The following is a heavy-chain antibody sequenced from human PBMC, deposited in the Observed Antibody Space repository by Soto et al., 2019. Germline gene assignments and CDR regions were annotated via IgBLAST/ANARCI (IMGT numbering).Heavy chain of an antibody. J-gene: IGHJ4*02. D-gene: IGHD2-2*01. Sequence: LWSPVTISVDKSKNQFSLKLTSVTAADTAVYYCARGASSNSAWDYWGQGTLVTVSS. CDR3: ARGASSNSAWDY. V-gene: IGHV4-4*02.